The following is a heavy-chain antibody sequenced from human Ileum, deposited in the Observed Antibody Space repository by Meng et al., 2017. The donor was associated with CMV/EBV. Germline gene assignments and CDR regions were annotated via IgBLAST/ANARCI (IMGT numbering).Heavy chain of an antibody. CDR2: ISYDGSNK. CDR3: ARDRGYCSSTSCYNYYYGMDV. Sequence: GSLRLSCAASGFTFSSYGMHWVRQAPGKGLEWVAVISYDGSNKYYADSVKGRFTISRDNSKNTLYLQMNSLRAEDTAVYYCARDRGYCSSTSCYNYYYGMDVWGQGTTVTVSS. CDR1: GFTFSSYG. V-gene: IGHV3-30*19. J-gene: IGHJ6*02. D-gene: IGHD2-2*02.